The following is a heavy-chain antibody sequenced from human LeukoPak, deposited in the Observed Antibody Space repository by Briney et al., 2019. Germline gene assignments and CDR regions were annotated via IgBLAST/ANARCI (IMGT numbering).Heavy chain of an antibody. V-gene: IGHV4-30-4*08. J-gene: IGHJ4*02. CDR1: GGSISSGDYY. D-gene: IGHD3-22*01. CDR3: ARLYYDRSAYYYYFDY. Sequence: SETLSLTCNVSGGSISSGDYYWSWIRQPPGKGLEWIGYIYYSGSTYYNPSLKSRVTISVDKSKNQFSLKLSSVTAADTAVYYCARLYYDRSAYYYYFDYWGQGTLVTVSS. CDR2: IYYSGST.